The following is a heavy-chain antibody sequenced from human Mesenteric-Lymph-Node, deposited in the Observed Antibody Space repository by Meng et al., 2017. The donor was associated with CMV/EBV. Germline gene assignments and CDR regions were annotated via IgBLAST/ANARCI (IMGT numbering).Heavy chain of an antibody. V-gene: IGHV1-8*02. J-gene: IGHJ5*02. CDR2: MNPNSGNT. CDR3: ARDLRGGYQGMGEFRNNWFDP. D-gene: IGHD3-16*01. Sequence: ASVKVSCKASGYTFIDYYIHWVRQAPGQGLEWMGWMNPNSGNTGYAQKFQGRVTMTRNTSISTAYMELSSLRSEDTAVYYCARDLRGGYQGMGEFRNNWFDPWGQGTLVTVSS. CDR1: GYTFIDYY.